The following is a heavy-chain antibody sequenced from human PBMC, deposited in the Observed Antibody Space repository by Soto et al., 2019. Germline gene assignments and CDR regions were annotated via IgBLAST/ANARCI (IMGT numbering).Heavy chain of an antibody. CDR3: AREGSSGYYYFDY. J-gene: IGHJ4*02. V-gene: IGHV1-2*04. Sequence: ASVKVSCKASGNTFTAYYMHWVRQAPGQGLEWMGWINPNSGGTNYAQKFQDWVTMTRDTSIGTAYMELSSLRSEDTAVYYCAREGSSGYYYFDYWGQGTLVTVSS. CDR1: GNTFTAYY. CDR2: INPNSGGT. D-gene: IGHD3-22*01.